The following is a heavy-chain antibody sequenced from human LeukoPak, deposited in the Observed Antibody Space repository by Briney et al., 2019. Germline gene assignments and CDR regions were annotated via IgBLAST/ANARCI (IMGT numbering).Heavy chain of an antibody. CDR3: ARGPSGYHNT. J-gene: IGHJ4*02. D-gene: IGHD5-12*01. V-gene: IGHV3-21*01. CDR1: GFTFSSCS. Sequence: KPGGSLRLSCAASGFTFSSCSMNWVRQAPGKGLEWVSSISSSSSYIYYADSVKGRFTISRDNAKNSLYLQMNSLRAEDTAVYYCARGPSGYHNTGGQGTLVTVSS. CDR2: ISSSSSYI.